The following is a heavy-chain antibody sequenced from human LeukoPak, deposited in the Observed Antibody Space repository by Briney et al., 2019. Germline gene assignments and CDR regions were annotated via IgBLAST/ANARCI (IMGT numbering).Heavy chain of an antibody. V-gene: IGHV3-21*01. Sequence: GGSLRLSCAASGLTFSSYSMNWVRQAPGKGLEWVSSISSSSSYIYYADSVKGRFTISRDNAKNSLYLQMNSLRAEDTAVYYCARSDSSGSPTFDYWGQGTLVTVSS. CDR3: ARSDSSGSPTFDY. CDR1: GLTFSSYS. CDR2: ISSSSSYI. J-gene: IGHJ4*02. D-gene: IGHD3-22*01.